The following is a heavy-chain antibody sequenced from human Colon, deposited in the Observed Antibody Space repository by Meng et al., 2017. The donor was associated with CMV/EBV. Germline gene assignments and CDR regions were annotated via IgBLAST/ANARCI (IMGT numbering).Heavy chain of an antibody. CDR1: GFTFRNYM. Sequence: GESLKISCTASGFTFRNYMMNWVRQAPGKGLEWVSSISSSSRNTYYADSVKGRFTISRDNSKNTLYLQMNSLRAEDTAVYYCAKVSAGYDILTGYLYFDYWGQGTLVTVSS. V-gene: IGHV3-21*04. CDR2: ISSSSRNT. J-gene: IGHJ4*02. CDR3: AKVSAGYDILTGYLYFDY. D-gene: IGHD3-9*01.